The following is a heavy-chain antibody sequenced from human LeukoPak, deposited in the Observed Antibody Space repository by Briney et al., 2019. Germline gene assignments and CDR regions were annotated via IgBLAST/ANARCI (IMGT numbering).Heavy chain of an antibody. Sequence: GGSLRLSCAASGFTFSSYSMNWVRQAPGKGLEWVSVISGSGGTTYYADSVKGRFTVSRDKSKHTLYVQMNSLRDEDTAVYYCARVATTFGVVDAFDIWGQGTMVTVSS. CDR3: ARVATTFGVVDAFDI. V-gene: IGHV3-23*01. D-gene: IGHD3-3*01. CDR1: GFTFSSYS. J-gene: IGHJ3*02. CDR2: ISGSGGTT.